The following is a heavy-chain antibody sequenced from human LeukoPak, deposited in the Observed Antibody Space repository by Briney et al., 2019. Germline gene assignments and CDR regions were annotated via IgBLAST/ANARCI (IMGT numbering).Heavy chain of an antibody. D-gene: IGHD1-26*01. J-gene: IGHJ4*02. CDR3: ARASRIVGARGTLDY. CDR2: ISSSSSTI. V-gene: IGHV3-48*01. Sequence: PGGSLRLSCAASVFTFSNYSMNWVRQAPGKGLDGVSYISSSSSTIYYAGSVKGRFTISRDNAKNSLYLKMNSLRAEDTAVYYCARASRIVGARGTLDYWGQGTLVTVSS. CDR1: VFTFSNYS.